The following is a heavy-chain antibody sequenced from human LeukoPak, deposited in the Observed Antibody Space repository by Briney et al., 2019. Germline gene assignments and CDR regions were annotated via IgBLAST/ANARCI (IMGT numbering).Heavy chain of an antibody. Sequence: PSETLSLTCTVSGGSISSYYWSWIRQHPGKGLEWIGYIYYSGSTYYNPSLKSRVTISVDTSKNQFSLKLSSVTAADTAVYYCARARDSSGYYLIKYWGQGTLVTVSS. D-gene: IGHD3-22*01. CDR1: GGSISSYY. CDR3: ARARDSSGYYLIKY. CDR2: IYYSGST. V-gene: IGHV4-59*06. J-gene: IGHJ4*02.